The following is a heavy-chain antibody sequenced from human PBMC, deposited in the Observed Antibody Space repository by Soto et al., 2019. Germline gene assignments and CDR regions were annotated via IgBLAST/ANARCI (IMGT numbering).Heavy chain of an antibody. Sequence: PSETLSLTCSVYGWSFSRYFWNWIRQPPGKGLEWIGEINHSGRTNYNPSLKSRVTISVDTSKNQFSLKLSSVTAADTAVYYCARGLSVTNTFYYYYAMDVWGQGTTVTVSS. CDR2: INHSGRT. CDR3: ARGLSVTNTFYYYYAMDV. V-gene: IGHV4-34*01. J-gene: IGHJ6*02. D-gene: IGHD2-8*01. CDR1: GWSFSRYF.